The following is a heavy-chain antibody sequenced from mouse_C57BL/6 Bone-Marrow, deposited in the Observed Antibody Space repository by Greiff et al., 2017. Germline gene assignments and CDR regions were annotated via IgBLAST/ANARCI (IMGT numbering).Heavy chain of an antibody. D-gene: IGHD3-1*01. V-gene: IGHV1-39*01. CDR3: ARPQGLVYAMDD. Sequence: EVKLQESGPELVKPGASVKISCKASGYSFTDYNMNWVKQSNGKSLEWIGVINPNYGTTSYNQKFKGKATLTVDQSSSTAYMQLNSLTSEDSAVYYCARPQGLVYAMDDWGQGTSVTVSS. J-gene: IGHJ4*01. CDR1: GYSFTDYN. CDR2: INPNYGTT.